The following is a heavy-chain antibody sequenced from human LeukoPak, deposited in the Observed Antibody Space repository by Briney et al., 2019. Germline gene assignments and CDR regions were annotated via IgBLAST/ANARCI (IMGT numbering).Heavy chain of an antibody. Sequence: GGSLRLSCAASGFSFRSFTMHWVRQAPGKGLEWVSGISDSDADTHYADSVKGRFTISRDNSKNTVYLQMSSLRAKDTALYYCAKDFVRGTLTGAFDVWGRGAMVTVSS. CDR3: AKDFVRGTLTGAFDV. D-gene: IGHD3-10*01. CDR2: ISDSDADT. V-gene: IGHV3-23*01. CDR1: GFSFRSFT. J-gene: IGHJ3*01.